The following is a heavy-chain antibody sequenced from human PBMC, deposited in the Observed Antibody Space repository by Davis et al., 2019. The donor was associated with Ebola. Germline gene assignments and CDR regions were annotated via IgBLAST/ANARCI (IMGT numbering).Heavy chain of an antibody. D-gene: IGHD1-26*01. Sequence: PGGSLRLSCAASGFTFSTNYMSWARQAPGKGLEWVATITGSGGSDHADSVRGRFTISRDNSKNTLYLQMNSLRVEDTAVYFCAKHFSGSYCQDYWGQGSLVTVSS. V-gene: IGHV3-23*01. CDR2: ITGSGGS. J-gene: IGHJ4*02. CDR1: GFTFSTNY. CDR3: AKHFSGSYCQDY.